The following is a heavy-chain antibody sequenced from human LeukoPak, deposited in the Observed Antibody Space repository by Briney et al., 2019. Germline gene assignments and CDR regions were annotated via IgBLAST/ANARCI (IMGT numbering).Heavy chain of an antibody. CDR1: GGSISSSSYY. Sequence: TSETLSLTCTVSGGSISSSSYYWGWIRQPPGKGLEWIAYIYYSGSTYYNPSLKSRVTISVDTSKNQFSLKLSSVTAADTAVYYCARHMYSVGSCYYFDYWGQGTLVTVS. V-gene: IGHV4-39*01. CDR3: ARHMYSVGSCYYFDY. J-gene: IGHJ4*02. CDR2: IYYSGST. D-gene: IGHD2-15*01.